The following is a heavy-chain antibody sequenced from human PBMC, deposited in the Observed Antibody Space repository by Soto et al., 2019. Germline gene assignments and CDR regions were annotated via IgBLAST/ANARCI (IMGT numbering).Heavy chain of an antibody. D-gene: IGHD3-16*02. J-gene: IGHJ4*02. CDR3: ARDRGLYPSILGHFDC. V-gene: IGHV3-30-3*01. Sequence: GGSLRLSCAASGFTFSSYAMHWVRQAPGKGLEWVAVISYDGSNKYYADSVKGRFTISRDNSKNTLYLQMNSLRAEDTAVYYCARDRGLYPSILGHFDCWGQGTLVTVS. CDR2: ISYDGSNK. CDR1: GFTFSSYA.